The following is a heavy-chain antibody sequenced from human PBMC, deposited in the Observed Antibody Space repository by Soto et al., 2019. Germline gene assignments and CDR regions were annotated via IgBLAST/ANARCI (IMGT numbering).Heavy chain of an antibody. CDR2: ISGSGGST. V-gene: IGHV3-23*01. J-gene: IGHJ4*02. CDR3: AKLSIGGTTRVEELDY. Sequence: GGSLRLSCAASGFTVSSYAMSWVRQAPGKGLEWVSAISGSGGSTYYADSVKGRFTISGDNSKTRLYLQMNSLRAEDTSVYYCAKLSIGGTTRVEELDYWGQGTLVTVSS. CDR1: GFTVSSYA. D-gene: IGHD1-7*01.